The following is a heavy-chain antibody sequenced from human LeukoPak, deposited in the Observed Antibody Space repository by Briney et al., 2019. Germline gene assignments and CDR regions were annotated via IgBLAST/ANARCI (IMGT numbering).Heavy chain of an antibody. CDR3: ARHVLVAYYYYYYMDV. CDR1: GGSFSGYY. CDR2: INHSGST. V-gene: IGHV4-34*01. Sequence: SETLSLTCAVYGGSFSGYYWSWIRQPPGKGLEWIGEINHSGSTNYNPSLKSRVTISVDTSKNQFSLKLSSVTAADTAVYYCARHVLVAYYYYYYMDVWGKGTTVTISS. J-gene: IGHJ6*03. D-gene: IGHD2-8*01.